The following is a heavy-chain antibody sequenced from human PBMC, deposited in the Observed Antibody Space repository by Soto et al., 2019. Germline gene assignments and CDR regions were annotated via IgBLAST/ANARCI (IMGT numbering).Heavy chain of an antibody. V-gene: IGHV4-38-2*01. D-gene: IGHD3-22*01. CDR1: GYSISSGYY. CDR2: IYHGGRT. J-gene: IGHJ5*02. Sequence: PSETLSLTSAVPGYSISSGYYWGLLRQAPGKGLECNGSIYHGGRTSYNPSLNSRVTLSIDMTNNHVSLLLNSVTAADTAVYYCARVGPWVPYYYDSRSYTFEIWFHPWGQGTLVTVSP. CDR3: ARVGPWVPYYYDSRSYTFEIWFHP.